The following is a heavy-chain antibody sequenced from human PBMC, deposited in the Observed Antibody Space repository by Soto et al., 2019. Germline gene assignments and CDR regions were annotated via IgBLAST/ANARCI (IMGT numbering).Heavy chain of an antibody. Sequence: QPGGSLLLSCASSVFTFSSYSMHWVRQAPGKGLDWVSRINSDGSSTSYADSVKGRFTISIDNSKNTLYLQMNSLRAEDTAVYYCARDRHSSSSNWFDPWGQGTMVTVSS. CDR1: VFTFSSYS. CDR3: ARDRHSSSSNWFDP. J-gene: IGHJ5*02. V-gene: IGHV3-74*01. CDR2: INSDGSST. D-gene: IGHD6-6*01.